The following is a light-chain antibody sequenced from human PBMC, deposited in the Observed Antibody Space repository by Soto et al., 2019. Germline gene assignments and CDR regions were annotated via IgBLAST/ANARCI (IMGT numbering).Light chain of an antibody. J-gene: IGKJ4*01. CDR2: AAS. CDR3: LQYNVYPLT. CDR1: QGISSY. Sequence: AIRMTQSPSSFSASTGDRVTITCRASQGISSYLAWYQQKPGKAPKLLIYAASTLQSGVPSRFSGSASGTEFTLTISSLQPDDFAAYFCLQYNVYPLTFGGGTKV. V-gene: IGKV1-8*01.